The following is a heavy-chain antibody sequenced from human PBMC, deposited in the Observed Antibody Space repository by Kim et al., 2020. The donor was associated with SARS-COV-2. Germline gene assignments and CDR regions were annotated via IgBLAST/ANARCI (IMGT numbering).Heavy chain of an antibody. Sequence: ASVKVSCKVSGYTLTELSMHWVRQAPGKGLEWMGGFDPEDGETIYAQKFQGRVTMTEDTSTDTAYMELSSLRSEDTAVYYCATNRDGYNAAPLDYWGQGTLVTVSS. J-gene: IGHJ4*02. V-gene: IGHV1-24*01. CDR1: GYTLTELS. CDR2: FDPEDGET. D-gene: IGHD5-12*01. CDR3: ATNRDGYNAAPLDY.